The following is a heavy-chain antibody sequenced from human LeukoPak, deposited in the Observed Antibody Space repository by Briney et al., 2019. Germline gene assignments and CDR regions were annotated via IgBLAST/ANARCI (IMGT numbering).Heavy chain of an antibody. CDR3: AKDVPGHSSVLLQDYGGFDY. V-gene: IGHV3-30*18. CDR2: ISYNGSNK. Sequence: PGRSLRLSCAASGFTFSSYGINWVRDAPGEGLEWVAVISYNGSNKYYADSVKGRFTISRDHSKNTLYLHMNSLRAEDAALYYCAKDVPGHSSVLLQDYGGFDYWGQGTLVTVSS. CDR1: GFTFSSYG. J-gene: IGHJ4*02. D-gene: IGHD6-19*01.